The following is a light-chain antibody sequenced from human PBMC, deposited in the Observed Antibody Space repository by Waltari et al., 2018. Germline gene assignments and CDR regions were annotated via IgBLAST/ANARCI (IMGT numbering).Light chain of an antibody. CDR1: ESISDW. V-gene: IGKV1-5*01. CDR3: QQYYTYSAGV. Sequence: DIQMTQSPSTLSASVGERVTITCRASESISDWLAWYQQKPGKPPKLLIDDASTLQSGVPSRFSGSGSGKEFTLTIASLQPDDSATYYCQQYYTYSAGVFGQGTTVEV. J-gene: IGKJ1*01. CDR2: DAS.